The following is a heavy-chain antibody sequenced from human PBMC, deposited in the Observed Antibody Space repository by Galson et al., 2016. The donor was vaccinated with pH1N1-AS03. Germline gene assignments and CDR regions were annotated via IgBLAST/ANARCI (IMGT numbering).Heavy chain of an antibody. CDR1: DGSFTGYY. CDR2: IHHSGST. CDR3: ARYYFEFLLEVGAVTGTEMGAFDI. J-gene: IGHJ3*02. Sequence: SETLSLTCAVYDGSFTGYYYSWIRQSPGKGLEWVGEIHHSGSTNYNPSVNSRVSISVDTSKKQIYLKLSSVTAADTAVYYCARYYFEFLLEVGAVTGTEMGAFDIWGQGTAVTVSS. V-gene: IGHV4-34*10. D-gene: IGHD6-19*01.